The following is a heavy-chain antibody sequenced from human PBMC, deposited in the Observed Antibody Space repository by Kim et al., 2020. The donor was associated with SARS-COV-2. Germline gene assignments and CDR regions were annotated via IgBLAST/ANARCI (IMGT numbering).Heavy chain of an antibody. Sequence: AQKFQGRVTMTEDTSTDTAYMELSSLRSEDTAVYYCATAIPYNWNGYFDYWGQGTLVTVSS. D-gene: IGHD1-20*01. CDR3: ATAIPYNWNGYFDY. V-gene: IGHV1-24*01. J-gene: IGHJ4*02.